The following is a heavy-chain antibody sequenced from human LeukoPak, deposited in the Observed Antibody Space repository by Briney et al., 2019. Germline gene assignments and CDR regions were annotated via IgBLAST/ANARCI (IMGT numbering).Heavy chain of an antibody. Sequence: GSVKVSCKASGYTFTGYYMHWVRQAPGQGLEWMGWINPNSGGTNYAQKFQGRVTMTRDTSISTAHMELSRLRSDDTAVYYCARGHNWNDEGDSYWGQGTLVTVSS. D-gene: IGHD1-20*01. CDR1: GYTFTGYY. J-gene: IGHJ4*02. V-gene: IGHV1-2*02. CDR2: INPNSGGT. CDR3: ARGHNWNDEGDSY.